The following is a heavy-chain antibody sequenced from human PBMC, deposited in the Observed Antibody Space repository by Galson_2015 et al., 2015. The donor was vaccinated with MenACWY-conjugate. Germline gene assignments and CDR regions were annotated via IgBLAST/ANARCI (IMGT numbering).Heavy chain of an antibody. CDR2: IYYSGST. CDR1: GGSISSSSYY. CDR3: ARPAYGSGSYADC. J-gene: IGHJ4*03. V-gene: IGHV4-39*07. Sequence: ETLSLTCTVSGGSISSSSYYWGWIRRPPGEGLEWIGSIYYSGSTYYNPSLKSRVTISVDTSKNQFSLKLRSVTAADTAVYYCARPAYGSGSYADCWFQVTTVTVSS. D-gene: IGHD3-10*01.